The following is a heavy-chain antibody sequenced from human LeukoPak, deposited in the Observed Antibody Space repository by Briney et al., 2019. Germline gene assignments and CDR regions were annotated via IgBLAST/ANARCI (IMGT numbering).Heavy chain of an antibody. D-gene: IGHD2-2*01. CDR1: GFTFSSYS. CDR3: ALGYCSSTSCYGSFDI. Sequence: GGSLRLSCAASGFTFSSYSMNWVRQAPGKGLEWVSSISSGVSYIYYADSVKGRFTISRDNAKNSLYLQMNSLRAEDTAVYYCALGYCSSTSCYGSFDIWGRGTMVTVSS. CDR2: ISSGVSYI. V-gene: IGHV3-21*01. J-gene: IGHJ3*02.